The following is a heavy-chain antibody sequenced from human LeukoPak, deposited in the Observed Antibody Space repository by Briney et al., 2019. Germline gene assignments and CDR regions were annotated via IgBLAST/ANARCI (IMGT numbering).Heavy chain of an antibody. CDR1: GGSFSGYS. V-gene: IGHV4-30-2*01. Sequence: SETLSLTCAVYGGSFSGYSWSWIRQPPGKGLEWIGYIYHSGSTYYNPSLKSRVTISVDRSKNQFSLKLSSVTAADAAVYYCARASSTYCSSTSCYSGGWFDPWGQGTLVTVSS. CDR3: ARASSTYCSSTSCYSGGWFDP. D-gene: IGHD2-2*01. J-gene: IGHJ5*02. CDR2: IYHSGST.